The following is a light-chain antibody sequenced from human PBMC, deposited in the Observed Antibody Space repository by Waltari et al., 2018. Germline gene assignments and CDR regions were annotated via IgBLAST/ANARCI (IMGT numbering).Light chain of an antibody. CDR1: SSDVGVYNY. CDR3: SSYAGSNNLV. CDR2: EVS. Sequence: QSALTQPPSASGSPGQSVTISCTGTSSDVGVYNYVSWYHQPPGKAPKLMIYEVSKRPWGVPYRCSCSKSGNTTSLTVSGLQAEDEADYYCSSYAGSNNLVFGGGTKLTVL. V-gene: IGLV2-8*01. J-gene: IGLJ2*01.